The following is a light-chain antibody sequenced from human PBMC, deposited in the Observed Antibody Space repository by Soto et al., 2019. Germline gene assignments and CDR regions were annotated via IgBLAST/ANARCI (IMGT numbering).Light chain of an antibody. J-gene: IGKJ4*01. Sequence: EIVLTQSPATVSLSPGERATLSCRASQSVSIYLAWYQQKPGQAPRLLIYDASNRASDIPVRFSGSGSETDFTLTISSLEPEDFAIYYCQQRSNWPLTFGGGTKVDIK. CDR1: QSVSIY. CDR2: DAS. V-gene: IGKV3-11*01. CDR3: QQRSNWPLT.